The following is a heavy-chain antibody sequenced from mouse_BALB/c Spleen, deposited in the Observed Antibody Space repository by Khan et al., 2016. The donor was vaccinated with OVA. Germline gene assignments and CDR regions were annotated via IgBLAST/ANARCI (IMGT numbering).Heavy chain of an antibody. V-gene: IGHV14-3*02. CDR2: IDPTNVYG. CDR1: GFNIRDTY. D-gene: IGHD1-1*01. Sequence: VQLQQSGAELVKPGASVKLSCTASGFNIRDTYIHWVKQRPEQGLDWIGRIDPTNVYGKYEPKFRGKATITADKSSNTVYMQFSSLTSEDTAVYYCSLDYDYGSYDWYFDVWGEGTTVTVSS. CDR3: SLDYDYGSYDWYFDV. J-gene: IGHJ1*01.